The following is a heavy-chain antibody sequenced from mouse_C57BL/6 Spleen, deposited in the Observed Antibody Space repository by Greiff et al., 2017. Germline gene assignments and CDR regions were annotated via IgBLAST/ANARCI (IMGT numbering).Heavy chain of an antibody. CDR2: LWSGGST. V-gene: IGHV2-2*01. CDR3: ARTNSNYAMDY. CDR1: GFSLTSYG. Sequence: VQLVESGPGLVQPSQSLSIPCTVSGFSLTSYGVHWVRPSPGKGLEWLGVLWSGGSTDYNAAFISRLSISKDNSKSQVFFKMNSLQADDTAIYYCARTNSNYAMDYWGQGTSVTVSS. D-gene: IGHD2-5*01. J-gene: IGHJ4*01.